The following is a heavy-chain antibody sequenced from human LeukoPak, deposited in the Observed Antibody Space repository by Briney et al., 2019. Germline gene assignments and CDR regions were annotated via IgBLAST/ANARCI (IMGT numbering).Heavy chain of an antibody. Sequence: PSETLSLTCAVSGASITSNWWSWVRQSPGKGLEWIGEIHHSASPNYNTSLKSRVTLSLDKSQNQFSLKVTSVTAADTAVYCCARHIGILGKWGFDYWGQGTLVTVSS. CDR2: IHHSASP. D-gene: IGHD2/OR15-2a*01. V-gene: IGHV4-4*01. J-gene: IGHJ4*02. CDR1: GASITSNW. CDR3: ARHIGILGKWGFDY.